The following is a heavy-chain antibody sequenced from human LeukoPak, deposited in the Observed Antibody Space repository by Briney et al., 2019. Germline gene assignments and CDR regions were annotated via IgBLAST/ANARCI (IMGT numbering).Heavy chain of an antibody. J-gene: IGHJ4*02. CDR1: GFTFSSYS. Sequence: GGSLRLSCAASGFTFSSYSMNWVRQAPGKGLEWVSYISSSSSTIYYADSVKGRFTISRDNAKNSLYLQMNSLRAEDRAVYYCAREQIFGVVIVKSYFDFWGQGTLVTVSS. CDR2: ISSSSSTI. CDR3: AREQIFGVVIVKSYFDF. D-gene: IGHD3-3*01. V-gene: IGHV3-48*01.